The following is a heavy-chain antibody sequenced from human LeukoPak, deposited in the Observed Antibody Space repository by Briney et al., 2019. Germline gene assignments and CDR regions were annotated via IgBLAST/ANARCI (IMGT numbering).Heavy chain of an antibody. CDR1: GYTFTSYG. CDR2: ISAYNGNT. CDR3: ARVLRVGAPNWFDP. V-gene: IGHV1-18*01. Sequence: ASVKVSCKASGYTFTSYGISWVRQAPGQGLEWMGWISAYNGNTNYAQKLQGRVTMTTDTSTSTAYMELSSLRSEDTAVYYCARVLRVGAPNWFDPWGQGTLVTVSS. D-gene: IGHD1-26*01. J-gene: IGHJ5*02.